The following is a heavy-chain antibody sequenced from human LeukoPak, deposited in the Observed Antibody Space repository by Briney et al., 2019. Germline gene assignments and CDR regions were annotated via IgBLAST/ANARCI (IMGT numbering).Heavy chain of an antibody. Sequence: GASVKVSCKVSGYTLTELSMHWVRQAPGKGLEWMGGFDPEDGETIYAQKFQGRVTMTEDTSTDTAYMELSSLRSEDTAVYYCETLPVLSNYAQNWFDPWGQGTLVTVSS. D-gene: IGHD4-11*01. V-gene: IGHV1-24*01. CDR1: GYTLTELS. CDR3: ETLPVLSNYAQNWFDP. J-gene: IGHJ5*02. CDR2: FDPEDGET.